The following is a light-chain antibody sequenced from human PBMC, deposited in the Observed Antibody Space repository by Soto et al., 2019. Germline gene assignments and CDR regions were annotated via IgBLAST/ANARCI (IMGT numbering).Light chain of an antibody. Sequence: EIVLTQSPGTLSLSPGERATLSCWASQSVTSSYLAWYQQKHGQAPMLLIYGASIRATGIPDMFSGSGYGTDFTLTISRLEPEDFAVFYCQQYGSSPITFGQGTRLEIK. CDR2: GAS. J-gene: IGKJ5*01. CDR1: QSVTSSY. CDR3: QQYGSSPIT. V-gene: IGKV3-20*01.